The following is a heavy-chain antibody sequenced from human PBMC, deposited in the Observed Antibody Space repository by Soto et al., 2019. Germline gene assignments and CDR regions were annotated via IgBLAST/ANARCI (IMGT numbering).Heavy chain of an antibody. V-gene: IGHV3-23*01. CDR3: AKYQYSGGWYSDY. J-gene: IGHJ4*02. CDR1: GFTFSTYA. D-gene: IGHD6-19*01. Sequence: EVQLLESGGSFVQPGGSLRLSCAASGFTFSTYAMSWVRQAPGKGLEWVSSIGGSAASAYYADSVKGRFTISRDNSKNTLFLQMNSLRAEDTAVYYCAKYQYSGGWYSDYWGQGTLVTVSS. CDR2: IGGSAASA.